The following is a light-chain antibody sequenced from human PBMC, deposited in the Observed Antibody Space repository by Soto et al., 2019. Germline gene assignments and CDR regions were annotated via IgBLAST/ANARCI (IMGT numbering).Light chain of an antibody. CDR2: MVS. V-gene: IGLV2-14*01. CDR1: NSDVGAYNY. Sequence: QSVLTQPASVSGSPGQSITISCTGTNSDVGAYNYVSWYQQHPGKAPKLIIYMVSNLPSGVSDRFSGSKSGNTASLTISGLQDEDEADYYCSSYSSSTIHWVFGGGTKLTVL. CDR3: SSYSSSTIHWV. J-gene: IGLJ3*02.